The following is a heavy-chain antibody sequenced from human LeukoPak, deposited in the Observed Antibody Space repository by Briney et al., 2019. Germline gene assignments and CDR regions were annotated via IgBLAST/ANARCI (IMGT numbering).Heavy chain of an antibody. CDR3: AKDPFGNSSYYYYYYMDV. D-gene: IGHD4-23*01. V-gene: IGHV3-30-3*01. Sequence: HPGGSLRLSCAASGFTFSSYAMHWVRQAPGKGLEWVAVISYDGSNKYYADSVKGRFTISRDNSRNTLYLQMNSLRAEDTAVYYCAKDPFGNSSYYYYYYMDVWGKGTTVTVSS. J-gene: IGHJ6*03. CDR2: ISYDGSNK. CDR1: GFTFSSYA.